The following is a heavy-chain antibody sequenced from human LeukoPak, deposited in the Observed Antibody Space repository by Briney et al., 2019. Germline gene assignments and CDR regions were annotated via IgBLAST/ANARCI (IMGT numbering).Heavy chain of an antibody. CDR2: IQQDGSET. CDR3: ARDGGGLDY. D-gene: IGHD3-16*01. CDR1: GFSFGIYR. J-gene: IGHJ4*02. V-gene: IGHV3-7*01. Sequence: GGSQRLSCAASGFSFGIYRMSWVRQAPGKGLEWVAYIQQDGSETYYADSVKGRFTISRDNAKNSLHLQMNSLRVEDTAVYYCARDGGGLDYWGQGTQVTVSS.